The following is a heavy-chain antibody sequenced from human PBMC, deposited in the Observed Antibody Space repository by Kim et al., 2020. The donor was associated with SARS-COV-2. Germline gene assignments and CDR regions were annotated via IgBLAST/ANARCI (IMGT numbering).Heavy chain of an antibody. CDR2: IYPGDSDT. D-gene: IGHD1-26*01. J-gene: IGHJ4*02. Sequence: GESLKISCKGSGYSFTSYWIGWVRQMPGKGLELMGSIYPGDSDTRYSTSFQGQGTIYAAKSISTADLKWSSLKASDTAMDYCARRISGSYSSFDYWGQGTLVTVSS. CDR3: ARRISGSYSSFDY. CDR1: GYSFTSYW. V-gene: IGHV5-51*01.